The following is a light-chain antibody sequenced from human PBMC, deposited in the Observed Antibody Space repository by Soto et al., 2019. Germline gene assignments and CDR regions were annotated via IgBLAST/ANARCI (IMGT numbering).Light chain of an antibody. CDR1: NIGSKN. CDR3: QVWDSDVLHHV. Sequence: SYDLTQSPSVSVAPGQTARIAFGGNNIGSKNVHWFQQRPGQAPVLVVFDDDDRPSGIPDRFSGSNSGNTATLTISRVEAGDEADYYCQVWDSDVLHHVFGTGTKVTVL. J-gene: IGLJ1*01. CDR2: DDD. V-gene: IGLV3-21*02.